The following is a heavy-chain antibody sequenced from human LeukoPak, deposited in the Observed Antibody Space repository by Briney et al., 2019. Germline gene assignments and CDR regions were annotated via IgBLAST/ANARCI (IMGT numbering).Heavy chain of an antibody. CDR1: GYSFTSYW. CDR2: IYPGDPDT. V-gene: IGHV5-51*01. J-gene: IGHJ4*02. D-gene: IGHD6-19*01. Sequence: GESLKISCKGSGYSFTSYWIGWVRQMPGKGLEWMGIIYPGDPDTRYSPSSQGQVTISADKSISTAYLQWSSLKASDTAMYYCARMVYAVAGSVDYWGQGTLVTVSS. CDR3: ARMVYAVAGSVDY.